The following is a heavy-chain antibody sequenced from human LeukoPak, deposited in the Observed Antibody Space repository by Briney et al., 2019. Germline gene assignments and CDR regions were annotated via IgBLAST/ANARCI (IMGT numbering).Heavy chain of an antibody. CDR1: GFTVSSNY. CDR2: IYSGGST. Sequence: GGSLRLSCAASGFTVSSNYMSWVRQAPGKGLEWVSVIYSGGSTYYADSVKGRFTISRDNSENTLYLQMNSLRAEDTAVYYCAREGYYDSSGFSPWWYFDYWGQGTLVTVSS. D-gene: IGHD3-22*01. CDR3: AREGYYDSSGFSPWWYFDY. J-gene: IGHJ4*02. V-gene: IGHV3-66*01.